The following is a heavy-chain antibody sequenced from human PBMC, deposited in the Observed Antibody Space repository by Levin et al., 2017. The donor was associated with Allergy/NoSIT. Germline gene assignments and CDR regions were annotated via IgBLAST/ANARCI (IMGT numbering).Heavy chain of an antibody. V-gene: IGHV1-2*02. CDR2: SNPDSGGT. CDR3: ARAAAAAKFDY. CDR1: GYTFTGYY. Sequence: GESLKISCKASGYTFTGYYIHWVRQAPGQGLEWMGWSNPDSGGTDYAQKFQGRVTMTRDTSISTAYMELSSLRSDDTAVYFCARAAAAAKFDYWGQGTLVTVSS. J-gene: IGHJ4*02. D-gene: IGHD6-13*01.